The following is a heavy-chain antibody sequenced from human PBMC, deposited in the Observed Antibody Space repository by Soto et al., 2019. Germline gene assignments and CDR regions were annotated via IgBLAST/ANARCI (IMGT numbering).Heavy chain of an antibody. V-gene: IGHV3-23*01. Sequence: EVQLLESGGGLVQPGGSLRLSCTASGFTFSRHAMTWVRQAPGKGLEWVSGLSDSGGSIYYADSVKGRFTISRDNSMNTLYLEMDTLGAEETAVYYCAKVFSSWDAGFFERWGQGTLVTVSS. CDR2: LSDSGGSI. CDR3: AKVFSSWDAGFFER. D-gene: IGHD6-13*01. CDR1: GFTFSRHA. J-gene: IGHJ4*02.